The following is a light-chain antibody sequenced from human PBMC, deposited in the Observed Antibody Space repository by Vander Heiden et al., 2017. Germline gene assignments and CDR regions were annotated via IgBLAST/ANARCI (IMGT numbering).Light chain of an antibody. CDR1: SSDVGIYNL. Sequence: QSALTQPASVSGSPGQSITILCTGTSSDVGIYNLVSWYKKHPGKAPKLLIYEVSKRPSGVSNRFSGSKSGNTASLTISGLQAEDEADYYCCSYAGSSTFVVFGGGTKLTVL. V-gene: IGLV2-23*02. CDR2: EVS. J-gene: IGLJ2*01. CDR3: CSYAGSSTFVV.